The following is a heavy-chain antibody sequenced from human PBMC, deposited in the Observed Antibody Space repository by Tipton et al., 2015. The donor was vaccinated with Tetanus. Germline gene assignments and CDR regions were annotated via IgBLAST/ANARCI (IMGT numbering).Heavy chain of an antibody. CDR2: IYSGGST. CDR1: GFTVSSNY. Sequence: SGFTVSSNYMSWVRQAPGKGLEWVSVIYSGGSTYYADSVKGRFTISRDNSKNTLYLQMNSRRAEDTAVYYCARVGQDGYNNWYFDLWGRGPLVTVSS. V-gene: IGHV3-53*01. CDR3: ARVGQDGYNNWYFDL. D-gene: IGHD5-24*01. J-gene: IGHJ2*01.